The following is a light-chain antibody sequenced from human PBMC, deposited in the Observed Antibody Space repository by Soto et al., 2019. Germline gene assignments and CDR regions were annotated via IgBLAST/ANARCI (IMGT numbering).Light chain of an antibody. V-gene: IGKV3-15*01. J-gene: IGKJ1*01. Sequence: EVLRRESASTLVVAAGERKSLSCWASQSVTNKLAWYQQRPGQPPRLLLYDASTRATGVPATFSGSGSGTDFTLTISSLQSEDLGVSYCLQYHYWPWTFGHRTKVDIK. CDR1: QSVTNK. CDR3: LQYHYWPWT. CDR2: DAS.